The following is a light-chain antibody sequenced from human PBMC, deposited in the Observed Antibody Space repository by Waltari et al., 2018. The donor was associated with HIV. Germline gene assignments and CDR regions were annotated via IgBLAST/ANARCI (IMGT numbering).Light chain of an antibody. V-gene: IGKV3-20*01. CDR2: GAS. J-gene: IGKJ3*01. CDR1: QSVSKNY. CDR3: QQYKSSAEFT. Sequence: EIVLTQSPGTLSLSPGERATLSCRASQSVSKNYLAWYQQKSGQAPRLLIYGASSRATGIADRFSGSGSGTDFTLTISRLEPEDFATYYCQQYKSSAEFTFGPGTKVDFK.